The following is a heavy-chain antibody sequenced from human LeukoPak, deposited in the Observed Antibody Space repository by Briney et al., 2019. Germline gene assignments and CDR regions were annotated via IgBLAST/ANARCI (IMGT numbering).Heavy chain of an antibody. CDR3: ATSIVGPTTDAFDI. CDR2: FDPEDGET. Sequence: ASVKVSCXVSGYTLTELSMHWVRQAPGKGLEWMGGFDPEDGETIYAQKFQGRVTMTEDTSTGTAYVELSSLRSEDAAVYYCATSIVGPTTDAFDIWGQGTMVTVSS. J-gene: IGHJ3*02. CDR1: GYTLTELS. D-gene: IGHD1-26*01. V-gene: IGHV1-24*01.